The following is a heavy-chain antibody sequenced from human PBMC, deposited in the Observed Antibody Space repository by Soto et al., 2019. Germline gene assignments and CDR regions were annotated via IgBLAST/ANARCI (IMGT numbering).Heavy chain of an antibody. J-gene: IGHJ5*02. CDR2: IRAYNGNT. V-gene: IGHV1-18*01. CDR1: GYTFTSYG. CDR3: ARVLGYCSGGSCYTGDWFDP. Sequence: ASVKVSCKASGYTFTSYGISWVRQAPGQGLEWMGWIRAYNGNTNYAQKLQGRVTMTTDTSTSTAYMELRSLRSDDTAVYYCARVLGYCSGGSCYTGDWFDPWGQGTLVTV. D-gene: IGHD2-15*01.